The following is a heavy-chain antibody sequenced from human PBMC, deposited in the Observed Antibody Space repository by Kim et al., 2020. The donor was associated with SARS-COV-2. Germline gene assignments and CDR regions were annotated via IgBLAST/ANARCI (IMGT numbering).Heavy chain of an antibody. V-gene: IGHV4-59*13. D-gene: IGHD5-12*01. J-gene: IGHJ4*02. Sequence: SETLSLTCTVSGGSISSYYWSWIRQPPGKGLEWIGYIYYSGSTNYNPSLKSRVTISVDTSKNQFSLKLSSVTAADTAVYYCARALRGYSGPFYFDYWGQG. CDR2: IYYSGST. CDR1: GGSISSYY. CDR3: ARALRGYSGPFYFDY.